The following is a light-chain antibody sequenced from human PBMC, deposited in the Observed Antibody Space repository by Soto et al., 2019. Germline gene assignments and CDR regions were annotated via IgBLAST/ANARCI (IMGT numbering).Light chain of an antibody. CDR1: QSVSSN. Sequence: EIVMTQSPATLSVSPGERVTLSCRASQSVSSNLAWYQQKPGQAPRLLISGASTRATGIPARFSCSGSGTAFTLPFRRLHSADFAVYYSQNYHNSPRTFGQGTKVEIK. CDR2: GAS. V-gene: IGKV3-15*01. CDR3: QNYHNSPRT. J-gene: IGKJ1*01.